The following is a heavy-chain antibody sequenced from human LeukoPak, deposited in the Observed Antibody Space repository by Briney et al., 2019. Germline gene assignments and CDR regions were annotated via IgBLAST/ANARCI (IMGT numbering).Heavy chain of an antibody. D-gene: IGHD3-10*01. Sequence: GGSLRLSCAASGFTFSSYSMNWVRQAPGKGLEWVSYISSSSSTIYYADSVKGRFTISRDNAKNSLYLQMNSLRAEDAAVYYCARFYGSGIGIDCWGQGTLVTISS. V-gene: IGHV3-48*01. CDR3: ARFYGSGIGIDC. CDR2: ISSSSSTI. J-gene: IGHJ4*02. CDR1: GFTFSSYS.